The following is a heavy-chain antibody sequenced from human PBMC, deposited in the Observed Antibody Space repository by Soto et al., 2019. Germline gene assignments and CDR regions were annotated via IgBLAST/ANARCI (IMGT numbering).Heavy chain of an antibody. CDR3: VMVDNYVTPTPQDV. CDR1: GYIFVNYG. CDR2: ISPYTGNT. V-gene: IGHV1-18*01. J-gene: IGHJ6*02. Sequence: QVQLVQSGDEVKKPGASVKVSCKASGYIFVNYGIAWVRQAPGQGLEWMGWISPYTGNTHSATKVQGRLTMTTDTSTSTAYMDLGSLTSDDTAVYYCVMVDNYVTPTPQDVWGQGTSVTVSS. D-gene: IGHD3-16*01.